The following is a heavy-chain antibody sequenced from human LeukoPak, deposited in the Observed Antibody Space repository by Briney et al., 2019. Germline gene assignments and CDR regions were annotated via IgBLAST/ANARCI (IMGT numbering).Heavy chain of an antibody. J-gene: IGHJ4*02. CDR1: GGSISSYY. V-gene: IGHV4-59*01. CDR2: IYYSGST. D-gene: IGHD6-19*01. Sequence: PSETLSLTCTVSGGSISSYYWSWIRQPPGKALEWIGYIYYSGSTNYNPSLKSRVIISVDTSKSQFSLKLTSVTAADTAVYYCARYSSGGYYFDYWGQGTLVTVSS. CDR3: ARYSSGGYYFDY.